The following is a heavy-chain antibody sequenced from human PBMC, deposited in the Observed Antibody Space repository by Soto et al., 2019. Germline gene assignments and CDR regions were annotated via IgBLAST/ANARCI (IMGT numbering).Heavy chain of an antibody. V-gene: IGHV4-59*08. CDR1: GGSITSHY. J-gene: IGHJ6*04. Sequence: QVQLQESGPGLVKPSETLSLTCSVSGGSITSHYCSWFRQPPGKGLEWIGYIHHSGSTSYNPSLKSRVTLSVDTSKNHFSLKVNSVTAADTALYYCARQGFGQLHGLVDVWGAGTTVTVSS. CDR3: ARQGFGQLHGLVDV. CDR2: IHHSGST. D-gene: IGHD2-21*01.